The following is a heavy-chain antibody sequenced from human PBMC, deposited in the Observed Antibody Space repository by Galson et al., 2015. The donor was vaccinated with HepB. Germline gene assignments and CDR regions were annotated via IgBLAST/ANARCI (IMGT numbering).Heavy chain of an antibody. CDR2: ISAYNGNT. Sequence: SVKVSCKASGYTFTSYGISWVRQAPGQGLEWMGWISAYNGNTNYAQKLQGRVTMTTDTSTSTAYMELRSLRSDDTAVYYCARNVIGSYYRNAFDIWGQGTMVTVSS. CDR1: GYTFTSYG. J-gene: IGHJ3*02. D-gene: IGHD1-26*01. V-gene: IGHV1-18*01. CDR3: ARNVIGSYYRNAFDI.